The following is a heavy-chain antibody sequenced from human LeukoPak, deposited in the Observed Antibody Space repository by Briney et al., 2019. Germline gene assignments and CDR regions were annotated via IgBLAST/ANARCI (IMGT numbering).Heavy chain of an antibody. Sequence: GGSLRLSCAASGFTFNSYGIYWVRQAPGKGLEWVAVISYDGSNKYYADSVKGRFTISRDNSKSTLYLQMNSLTAEDTAVYYCAKGGYTSGWLDYFDYWGQGTLVTVSS. V-gene: IGHV3-30*18. CDR2: ISYDGSNK. CDR1: GFTFNSYG. J-gene: IGHJ4*02. CDR3: AKGGYTSGWLDYFDY. D-gene: IGHD6-19*01.